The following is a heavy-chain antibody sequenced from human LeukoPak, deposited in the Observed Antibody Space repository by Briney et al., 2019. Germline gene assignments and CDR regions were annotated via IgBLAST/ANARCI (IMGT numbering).Heavy chain of an antibody. Sequence: PSETLSLTCAVYGGSFSGYYWSWIRQPPGKGLEWIGEINHSGSTNYNPSLKSRVTISVDTSKNQFSLNLSSVTAADTAVYYCARAIAGYYMDVWGKGTTVTVSS. CDR2: INHSGST. CDR3: ARAIAGYYMDV. CDR1: GGSFSGYY. V-gene: IGHV4-34*01. J-gene: IGHJ6*03. D-gene: IGHD6-13*01.